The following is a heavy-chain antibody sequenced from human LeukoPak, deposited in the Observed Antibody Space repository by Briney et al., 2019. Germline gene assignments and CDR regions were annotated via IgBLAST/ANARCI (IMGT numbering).Heavy chain of an antibody. CDR3: ARISRAVPATDF. J-gene: IGHJ4*02. CDR2: ISSNGGST. V-gene: IGHV3-64*01. CDR1: GFTFSNYA. Sequence: GGSLRISCAASGFTFSNYAMHWVRQAPGKGLEYVAAISSNGGSTYYANSVKGRFTISRDNSKNTLYLQMGSLRAEDMAVHYCARISRAVPATDFWGQGTLVTVSS. D-gene: IGHD2-2*01.